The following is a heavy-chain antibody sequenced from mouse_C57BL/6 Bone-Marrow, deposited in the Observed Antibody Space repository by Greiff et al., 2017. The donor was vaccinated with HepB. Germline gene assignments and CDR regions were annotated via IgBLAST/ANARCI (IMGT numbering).Heavy chain of an antibody. V-gene: IGHV5-6*01. Sequence: EVQLVESGGDLVKPGGSLKLSCAASGFTFSSYGMSWVRQTPDKRLEWVATISSGGSYTYYPDSVKGRFTISRDNAKNTLYLQMSSLKSEDTAMYYCARLNWVYYFDYWGQGTTLTVSS. CDR2: ISSGGSYT. CDR3: ARLNWVYYFDY. J-gene: IGHJ2*01. CDR1: GFTFSSYG. D-gene: IGHD4-1*02.